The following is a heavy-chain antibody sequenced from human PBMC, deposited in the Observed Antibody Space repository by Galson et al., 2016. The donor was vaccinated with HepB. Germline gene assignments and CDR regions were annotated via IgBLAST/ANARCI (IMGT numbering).Heavy chain of an antibody. CDR3: ARGYSYGFKDGMDV. J-gene: IGHJ6*02. CDR1: GYSFTNSW. D-gene: IGHD5-18*01. CDR2: IDPSDSST. V-gene: IGHV5-10-1*01. Sequence: QSGAEVKKPGESLRISCTGSGYSFTNSWSSWVRHMPGKGLEWVGRIDPSDSSTNYGPSIEGHVAMATDKSITTAYLQWSSLKASDTAMYYCARGYSYGFKDGMDVWGQGTTVIVSS.